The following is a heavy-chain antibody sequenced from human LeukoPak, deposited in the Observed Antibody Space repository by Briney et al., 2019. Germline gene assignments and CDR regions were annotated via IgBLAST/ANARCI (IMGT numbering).Heavy chain of an antibody. CDR2: IGHTGLYT. CDR3: ARGGIVVVPAGPGRFDP. Sequence: PGGSLRLSCAASGFSFGDWSMNWVRLAPGKGLEWVAAIGHTGLYTFYADSVKGRFTISRDNAKNSLYLQMNSLRAEDTAVYYCARGGIVVVPAGPGRFDPWGQGTLVTVSS. V-gene: IGHV3-21*01. CDR1: GFSFGDWS. D-gene: IGHD2-2*01. J-gene: IGHJ5*02.